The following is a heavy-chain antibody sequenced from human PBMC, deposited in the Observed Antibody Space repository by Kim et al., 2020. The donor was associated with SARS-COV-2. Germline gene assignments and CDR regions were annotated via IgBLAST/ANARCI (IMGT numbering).Heavy chain of an antibody. D-gene: IGHD5-18*01. Sequence: GGSLRLSCAASGFTFDDYAMHWVRQAPGKGLEWVSGISWNSGSIGYADSVKGRFTISRDNAKNSLYLQMNSLRAEDTALYYCAKALHVDTAMGAYDYWGQGTLVTVSS. CDR1: GFTFDDYA. V-gene: IGHV3-9*01. CDR2: ISWNSGSI. J-gene: IGHJ4*02. CDR3: AKALHVDTAMGAYDY.